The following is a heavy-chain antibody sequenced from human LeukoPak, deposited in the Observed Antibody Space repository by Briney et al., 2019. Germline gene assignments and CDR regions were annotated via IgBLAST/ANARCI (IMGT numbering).Heavy chain of an antibody. CDR2: ISYDGGNK. CDR1: GFTFSSYA. J-gene: IGHJ4*02. V-gene: IGHV3-30*18. Sequence: GGSLRLSCAASGFTFSSYAMHWVRQAPGKGLEWVAVISYDGGNKYYADSVKGRFTVSRDGSKNTLYLQMNSLRAEDTAVYYCAKLPYCSSTSCYVGDYWGQGTLVTVSP. CDR3: AKLPYCSSTSCYVGDY. D-gene: IGHD2-2*01.